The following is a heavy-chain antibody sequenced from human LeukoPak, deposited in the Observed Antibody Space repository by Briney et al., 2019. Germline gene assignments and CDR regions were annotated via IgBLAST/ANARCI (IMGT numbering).Heavy chain of an antibody. CDR2: ISAYNGNT. V-gene: IGHV1-18*01. D-gene: IGHD2-2*01. Sequence: ASVKVSCKASGYTFTSYGISWVRQAPGQGLEWMGWISAYNGNTNYAQKLQGRVTMTTDTSTSTAYMELRSLRSDDTAVYYCARAEDIVVVPAAIRGGWFDPWGQGTLVTVSS. J-gene: IGHJ5*02. CDR1: GYTFTSYG. CDR3: ARAEDIVVVPAAIRGGWFDP.